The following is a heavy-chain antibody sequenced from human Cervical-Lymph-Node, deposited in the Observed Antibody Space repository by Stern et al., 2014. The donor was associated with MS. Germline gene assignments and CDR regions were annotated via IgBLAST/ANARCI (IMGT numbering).Heavy chain of an antibody. Sequence: QITLKESGPVLVKPTETLTLTCTVSGFSLSNARMGVSWIRQPPGKALEWLAHIFSNDENSYSTSLKSRLTISKDTSKSQVVLTMTNMDPVDTATYYCARLEMATITPWYFDLWGRGTLVTVSS. CDR3: ARLEMATITPWYFDL. CDR2: IFSNDEN. V-gene: IGHV2-26*01. CDR1: GFSLSNARMG. J-gene: IGHJ2*01. D-gene: IGHD5-24*01.